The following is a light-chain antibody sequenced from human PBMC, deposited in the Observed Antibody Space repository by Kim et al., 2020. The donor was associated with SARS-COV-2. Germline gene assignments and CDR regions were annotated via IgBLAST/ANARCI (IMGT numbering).Light chain of an antibody. J-gene: IGKJ5*01. CDR3: LQYSTYPIT. Sequence: ATGGDRFTITCRASQGIRNDLAWFQKKPGKPPKSLIYAVSSLQSGVPSKFSGSGSGTDFTLTISSLQSEDSATYYCLQYSTYPITFGQGTRLEIK. CDR1: QGIRND. V-gene: IGKV1-16*02. CDR2: AVS.